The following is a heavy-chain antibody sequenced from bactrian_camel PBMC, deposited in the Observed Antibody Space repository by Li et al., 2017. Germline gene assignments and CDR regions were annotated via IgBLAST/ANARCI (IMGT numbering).Heavy chain of an antibody. D-gene: IGHD5*01. J-gene: IGHJ4*01. V-gene: IGHV3S1*01. Sequence: HVQLVESGGGFVEAGGSLRLSCAASGFTFDMYWMYWVRQAPGQEREGVAAIAGDGRTDYADSVKGRFTISRDNVKNTLYLQLNSLKTEDTAMYYCTKTSPLGPRTRVPGVDSQGTQVTVS. CDR2: IAGDGRT. CDR1: GFTFDMYW.